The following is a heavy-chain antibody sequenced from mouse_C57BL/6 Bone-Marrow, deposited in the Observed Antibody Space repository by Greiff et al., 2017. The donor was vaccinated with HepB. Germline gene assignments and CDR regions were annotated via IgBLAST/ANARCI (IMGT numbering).Heavy chain of an antibody. J-gene: IGHJ4*01. D-gene: IGHD1-1*01. CDR3: TAGSSLYAMDY. Sequence: EVKVEESGGGLVQPGGSMKLSCVASGFTFSNYWMNWVRQSPEKGLEWVAQIRLKSDNYATHYAESVKGRFTISRDDSKSSVYLQMNNLRAEDTGIYYCTAGSSLYAMDYWGQGTSVTVSS. V-gene: IGHV6-3*01. CDR2: IRLKSDNYAT. CDR1: GFTFSNYW.